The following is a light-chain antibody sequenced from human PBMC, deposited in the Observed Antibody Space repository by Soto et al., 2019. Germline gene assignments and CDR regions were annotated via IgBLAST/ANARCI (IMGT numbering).Light chain of an antibody. CDR1: QSVSSN. V-gene: IGKV3-15*01. CDR2: GAS. J-gene: IGKJ1*01. Sequence: EIVMTQSPATLSVVLGDTATLSSRASQSVSSNLAWYQHKPGQAPRLLTYGASTRATGIPARFSGSGSGTEFTPTITSLHPEDCAVYSCQPYYNWIQTFGQGITGEIK. CDR3: QPYYNWIQT.